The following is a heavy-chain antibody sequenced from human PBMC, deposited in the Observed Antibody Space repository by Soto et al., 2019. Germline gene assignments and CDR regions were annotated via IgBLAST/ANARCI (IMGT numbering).Heavy chain of an antibody. J-gene: IGHJ4*02. CDR2: IKQDGSEK. Sequence: GGSLRLSCAASGFTFSSYWMSWVRQAPGKGLEWVANIKQDGSEKYYVDSVKGRFTISRDNAKNSLYLQMNSLRAEDTAVYYCAAPGEQLVRWRFDYWGQGTLVTVSS. V-gene: IGHV3-7*03. CDR1: GFTFSSYW. CDR3: AAPGEQLVRWRFDY. D-gene: IGHD6-13*01.